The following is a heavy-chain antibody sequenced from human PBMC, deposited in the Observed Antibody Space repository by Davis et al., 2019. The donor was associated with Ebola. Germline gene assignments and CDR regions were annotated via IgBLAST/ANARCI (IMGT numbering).Heavy chain of an antibody. CDR3: AKDARGGYYYADF. D-gene: IGHD3-22*01. V-gene: IGHV1-46*01. CDR2: IDPGDRT. Sequence: ASVKVSCKASGYSFTNYYMHWVRQAPGQGLEWMAIIDPGDRTTYAEKFQDRVTVTRDTSTSTIYMELSRLRSEDTALYYCAKDARGGYYYADFWGQGTLVTVSS. J-gene: IGHJ4*02. CDR1: GYSFTNYY.